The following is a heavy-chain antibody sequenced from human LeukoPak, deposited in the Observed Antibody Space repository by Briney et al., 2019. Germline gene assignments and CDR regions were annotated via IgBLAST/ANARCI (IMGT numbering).Heavy chain of an antibody. Sequence: SETLSLTCTVSGGSISSYYWSWIRQPPGKGLEWIGYIYYSGSTNYNPSLKSRVTISVDTSKNQFSLKLSSVTAADTAVYYCARLLSTTKPFDYWGQGTLVTVSS. CDR3: ARLLSTTKPFDY. CDR2: IYYSGST. CDR1: GGSISSYY. D-gene: IGHD2/OR15-2a*01. J-gene: IGHJ4*02. V-gene: IGHV4-59*01.